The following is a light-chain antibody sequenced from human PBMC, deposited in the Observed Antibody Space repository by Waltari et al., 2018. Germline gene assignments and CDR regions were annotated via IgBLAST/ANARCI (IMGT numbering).Light chain of an antibody. CDR2: GAS. CDR3: QHYVRLPAT. Sequence: EIVLTQSPGTLSFSPGERDTLSCRASQSVSRTLAWYQQKPGQAPRLLIYGASTRATGIPERFSGGGSGTDFSLTISRLEPEDFALYYCQHYVRLPATFGQGTKVEIK. V-gene: IGKV3-20*01. J-gene: IGKJ1*01. CDR1: QSVSRT.